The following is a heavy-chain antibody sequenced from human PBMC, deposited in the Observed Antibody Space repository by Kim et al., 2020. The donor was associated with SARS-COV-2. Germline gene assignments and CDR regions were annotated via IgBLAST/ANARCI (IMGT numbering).Heavy chain of an antibody. J-gene: IGHJ6*02. V-gene: IGHV3-30*04. D-gene: IGHD1-1*01. CDR2: ISYDGSKK. CDR1: GFTFSSYA. CDR3: ARDRLGTSYYGMEI. Sequence: GGSLRLSCAASGFTFSSYAMHWVRQAPGKGLEWVAVISYDGSKKYYADSVTGRFTISRDNSKNTLYLQMNSLRAEDTAVYYCARDRLGTSYYGMEIWGQGTTVTVSS.